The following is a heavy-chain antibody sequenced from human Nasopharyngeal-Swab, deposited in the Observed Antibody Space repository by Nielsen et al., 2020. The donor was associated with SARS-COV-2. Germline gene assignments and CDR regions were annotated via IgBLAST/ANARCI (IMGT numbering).Heavy chain of an antibody. Sequence: SETLSLTCAVYGGSFSGYYWSWIRQPPGKGLEWIGDINHSGSTNYNPSLKSRVIMSVDTSTNQFSLKLSSVTAADTAVYYCAGVLCSRTSCYGVGNYYYGMDVWGQGTSVTVSS. CDR3: AGVLCSRTSCYGVGNYYYGMDV. J-gene: IGHJ6*02. CDR2: INHSGST. V-gene: IGHV4-34*01. CDR1: GGSFSGYY. D-gene: IGHD2-2*01.